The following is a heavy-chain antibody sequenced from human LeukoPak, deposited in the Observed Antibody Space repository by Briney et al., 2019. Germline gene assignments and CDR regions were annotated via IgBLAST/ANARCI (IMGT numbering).Heavy chain of an antibody. CDR1: GFTVSGNY. D-gene: IGHD4-17*01. V-gene: IGHV3-53*01. J-gene: IGHJ4*02. CDR2: IYSGGDT. Sequence: GGSLRLSCAASGFTVSGNYMSWVRQAPGKGLEWGSVIYSGGDTYSADSVKGRFTTSRDNSKNTLYLQMNSLRAEATAVYYCARGRRDYGDYPYWGQGTLVTVSS. CDR3: ARGRRDYGDYPY.